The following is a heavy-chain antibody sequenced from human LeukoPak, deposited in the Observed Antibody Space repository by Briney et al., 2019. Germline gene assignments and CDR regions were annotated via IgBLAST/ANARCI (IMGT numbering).Heavy chain of an antibody. CDR1: GYTFTGYY. J-gene: IGHJ4*02. D-gene: IGHD3/OR15-3a*01. V-gene: IGHV1-2*02. CDR2: INPNTGGT. CDR3: ARGNEIFGPMTIKTHFDY. Sequence: ASVKVSCKASGYTFTGYYIFRVRQTPGHGLEWMGWINPNTGGTNYAQKFQSTVTMTRDRAISTASMELSRLRSDDTAMYYCARGNEIFGPMTIKTHFDYWGQGTLVTVSS.